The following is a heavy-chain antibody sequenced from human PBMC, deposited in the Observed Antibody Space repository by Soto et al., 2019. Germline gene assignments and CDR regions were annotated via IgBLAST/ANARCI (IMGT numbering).Heavy chain of an antibody. J-gene: IGHJ4*02. CDR3: ARRRGSSSWYYFDY. CDR1: GGSISSYY. D-gene: IGHD6-13*01. CDR2: IYYSGST. Sequence: SETLSLTCTVSGGSISSYYWSWIRQPPWKGLEWIGYIYYSGSTNYNPSLKSRVTISVDTSKNQFSLKLSSVTAADTAVYYCARRRGSSSWYYFDYWGKGTLVTVSS. V-gene: IGHV4-59*08.